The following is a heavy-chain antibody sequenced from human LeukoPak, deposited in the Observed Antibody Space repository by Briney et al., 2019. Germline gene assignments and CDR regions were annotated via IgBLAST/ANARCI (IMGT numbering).Heavy chain of an antibody. CDR2: IYTSGST. J-gene: IGHJ4*02. Sequence: SETLSLTCTVSGNSFGDYYWRWIRQPAGKGLEWIGRIYTSGSTYYNPSLKSRVTISVDTSKNQFSLKLSSVTAADTAVYYCARISLFSRNLDYWGQGTLVTVSS. V-gene: IGHV4-4*07. CDR1: GNSFGDYY. D-gene: IGHD1-14*01. CDR3: ARISLFSRNLDY.